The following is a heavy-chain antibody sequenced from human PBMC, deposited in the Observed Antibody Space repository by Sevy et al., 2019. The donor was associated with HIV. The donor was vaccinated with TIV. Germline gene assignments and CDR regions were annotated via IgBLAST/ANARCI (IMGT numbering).Heavy chain of an antibody. CDR3: STDIVGQSGYSYYFSTFNPDLPHNSGADV. CDR2: IRNDPDGGTT. J-gene: IGHJ6*02. V-gene: IGHV3-15*01. Sequence: GGSLRLSCTASGFTFRNAWMTWVRQVPGKGLEWVGRIRNDPDGGTTDYAAPVRGGFNISEDDSKNTLYLQMNSLETEDTAVYYFSTDIVGQSGYSYYFSTFNPDLPHNSGADVWGQGTTVTVSS. D-gene: IGHD3-10*01. CDR1: GFTFRNAW.